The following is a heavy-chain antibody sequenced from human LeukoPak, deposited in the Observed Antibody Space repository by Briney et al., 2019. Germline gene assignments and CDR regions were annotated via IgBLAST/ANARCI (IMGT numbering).Heavy chain of an antibody. CDR1: GFTFSSYG. Sequence: GGSLRLSCEASGFTFSSYGMHWVRQAPGKGLEWVAVIWYDGSNKYYADSVKGRFTISRDNSKNTLYLQMNSLRAEDTAVYYCARGAKPGVWYGMDVWGQGTTVTVSS. J-gene: IGHJ6*02. CDR3: ARGAKPGVWYGMDV. V-gene: IGHV3-33*01. CDR2: IWYDGSNK. D-gene: IGHD2-21*01.